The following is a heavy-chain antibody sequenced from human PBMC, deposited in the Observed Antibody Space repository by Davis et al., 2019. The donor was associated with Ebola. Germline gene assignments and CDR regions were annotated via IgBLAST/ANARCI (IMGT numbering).Heavy chain of an antibody. CDR2: INHSGDSI. Sequence: PGGFLRLSCAASGFTFSDYYMSWVRQAPGKGLEWISCINHSGDSIFYADFVKGRFTMSRDNAKNFLYLQLRSLRADDTAMYSCARNSAPPDYWGQGALVTVSS. D-gene: IGHD6-6*01. J-gene: IGHJ4*02. V-gene: IGHV3-11*01. CDR3: ARNSAPPDY. CDR1: GFTFSDYY.